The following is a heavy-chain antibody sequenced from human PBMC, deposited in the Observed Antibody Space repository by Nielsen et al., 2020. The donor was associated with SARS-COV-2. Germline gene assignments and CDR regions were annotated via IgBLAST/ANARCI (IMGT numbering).Heavy chain of an antibody. D-gene: IGHD1-14*01. V-gene: IGHV3-21*01. CDR1: GFTFSSYS. CDR2: ISSSRSYI. CDR3: ARGLARKYYYYGMDV. J-gene: IGHJ6*02. Sequence: GSLKISRAAPGFTFSSYSMNWVRQAPGKGLEGVSSISSSRSYIYYADPVKGRFTIPRDNAKNSLYLQMNSLRAEDTAVYYCARGLARKYYYYGMDVWGQGTTVTVSS.